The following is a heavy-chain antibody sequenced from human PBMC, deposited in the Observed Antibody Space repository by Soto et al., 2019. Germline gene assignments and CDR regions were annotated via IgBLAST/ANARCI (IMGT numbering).Heavy chain of an antibody. CDR1: GGSISSSSYY. J-gene: IGHJ6*02. Sequence: SETLSLTCTVSGGSISSSSYYWGWIRQPPGKGLEWIGSIYYSGSTYYNPSLKSRVTISVDTSKNQFSLKLSSVTAADTAVYYCVWSGGYYYDYGMDVWGQGTTVTVSS. V-gene: IGHV4-39*01. D-gene: IGHD2-21*01. CDR2: IYYSGST. CDR3: VWSGGYYYDYGMDV.